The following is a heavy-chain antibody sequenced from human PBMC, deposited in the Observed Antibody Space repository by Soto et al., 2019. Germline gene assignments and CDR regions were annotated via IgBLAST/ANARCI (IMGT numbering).Heavy chain of an antibody. J-gene: IGHJ4*02. D-gene: IGHD3-3*01. CDR3: ARGADAFSSGYYYEY. Sequence: QVQLVQSGAEVKKPGASVTVSCKASGYTFSRHGISWVRQAPGQGLEWMAWSGNTNYAQKFQGRLTLTTTPSTRTADMELRSLRSDDTAVYYCARGADAFSSGYYYEYWGQGTLVTVSS. CDR2: SGNT. CDR1: GYTFSRHG. V-gene: IGHV1-18*04.